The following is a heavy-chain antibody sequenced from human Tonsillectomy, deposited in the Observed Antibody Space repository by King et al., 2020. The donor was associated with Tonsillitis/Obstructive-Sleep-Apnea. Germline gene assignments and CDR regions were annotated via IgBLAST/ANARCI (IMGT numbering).Heavy chain of an antibody. J-gene: IGHJ4*02. CDR3: ARDDGGAVAGTGLGD. Sequence: VQLVESGGGLVKPGGSLRLSCAASGFTFNIYSMNWVRQAPGKGLEWVSSISSSSNYVYYADSVKGRFTISRDNAKNSLYLQLNSLRAEDTAVYYCARDDGGAVAGTGLGDWGQGTLVTVSS. V-gene: IGHV3-21*01. CDR1: GFTFNIYS. D-gene: IGHD6-19*01. CDR2: ISSSSNYV.